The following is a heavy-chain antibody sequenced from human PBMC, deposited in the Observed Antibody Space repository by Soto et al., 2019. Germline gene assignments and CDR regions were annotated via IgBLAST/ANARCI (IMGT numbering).Heavy chain of an antibody. CDR3: VRGIGYIDS. CDR2: TYYRSRWYN. V-gene: IGHV6-1*01. D-gene: IGHD3-3*01. CDR1: GDIVSSNSAA. Sequence: PSQTLSLTCAISGDIVSSNSAAWSWLRQSPSKDLEWLVRTYYRSRWYNDYALSVKSRITIKPDTSKNQSSLQLKSVTPEETAVYYCVRGIGYIDSWGQGTLVTVSS. J-gene: IGHJ4*02.